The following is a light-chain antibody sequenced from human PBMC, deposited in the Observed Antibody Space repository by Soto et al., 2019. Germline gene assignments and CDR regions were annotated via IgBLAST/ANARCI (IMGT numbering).Light chain of an antibody. CDR3: QQSYSTPQT. J-gene: IGKJ1*01. CDR1: QSISSY. Sequence: DIQMTQSPSSLSVSVGDRVTITCRASQSISSYLNWYQQKPGKAPKLLIYAASSLQSGVPSRFSGSGYGTDFTLTISSLQPEDFATYYCQQSYSTPQTFGQGTNVEIK. V-gene: IGKV1-39*01. CDR2: AAS.